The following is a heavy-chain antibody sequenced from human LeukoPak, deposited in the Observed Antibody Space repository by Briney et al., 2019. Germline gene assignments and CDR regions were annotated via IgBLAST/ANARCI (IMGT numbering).Heavy chain of an antibody. CDR2: IYYGGNT. J-gene: IGHJ6*03. V-gene: IGHV4-39*01. CDR3: ARQIARGYGINFYYMDV. D-gene: IGHD3-10*01. Sequence: PSETLSLTCTLSGDSINSYTYSSINSTTYYWGWIRQAPGKGLEWIGNIYYGGNTYYNQSLKNRLTISVDTSKNQFSLRLSPVTATDTAVYYCARQIARGYGINFYYMDVWGKGTTVTVSS. CDR1: GDSINSYTYSSINSTTYY.